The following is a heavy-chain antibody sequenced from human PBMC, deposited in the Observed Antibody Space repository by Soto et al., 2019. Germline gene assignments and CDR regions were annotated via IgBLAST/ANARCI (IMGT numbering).Heavy chain of an antibody. Sequence: QVQLVESGGGVVQPGRSLRLSCAASGFTFSSCGMHWVHQAPGKGLEWVALISYDGNNKHYVDSVKGRFTISRDNSKNTLYLQMNSLRAEDTAVYYCAKDGVAGDTLDYWGQGTLVTVSS. D-gene: IGHD6-19*01. J-gene: IGHJ4*02. CDR3: AKDGVAGDTLDY. V-gene: IGHV3-30*18. CDR2: ISYDGNNK. CDR1: GFTFSSCG.